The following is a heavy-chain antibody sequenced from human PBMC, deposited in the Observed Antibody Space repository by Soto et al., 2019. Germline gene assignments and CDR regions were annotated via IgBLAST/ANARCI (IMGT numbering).Heavy chain of an antibody. D-gene: IGHD2-2*01. Sequence: XGSLRVSCAASGCTVSSNYMSWVRQAPGKGLEWVSVIYSGGSTYYADSVKGRFTISRDNSKNTLYLQMNSLRAEDTAVYYCAREQRCSSTSCYHYYYGMDVWGQGTTVTV. J-gene: IGHJ6*02. CDR1: GCTVSSNY. V-gene: IGHV3-53*01. CDR2: IYSGGST. CDR3: AREQRCSSTSCYHYYYGMDV.